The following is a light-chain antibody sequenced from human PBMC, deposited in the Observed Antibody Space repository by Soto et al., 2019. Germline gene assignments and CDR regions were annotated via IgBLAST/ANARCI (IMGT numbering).Light chain of an antibody. Sequence: EIVLAQPPATLSLSPGERATLSCRASQSVANYLAWYQQKPGQAPRLLIYGASSRATGIPARFSGSGSGTDFTLTISSLEPEDFAVYYCQQRSDWPPYTFGQGTKVEIK. V-gene: IGKV3-11*01. CDR1: QSVANY. CDR2: GAS. J-gene: IGKJ2*01. CDR3: QQRSDWPPYT.